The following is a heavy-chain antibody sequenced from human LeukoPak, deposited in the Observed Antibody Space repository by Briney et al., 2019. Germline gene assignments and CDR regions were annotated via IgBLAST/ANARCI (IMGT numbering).Heavy chain of an antibody. J-gene: IGHJ6*03. V-gene: IGHV4-38-2*01. Sequence: SETLSLTCAVSGYSISSSFYWGWIRQPPGKGLEWIGIIYDSGSTYYSPSLRSRITISVDTSKNQFSLKLYSVTAADTAVYYCARRGYTYGYFYMDVWGKGTTVTVSS. CDR1: GYSISSSFY. D-gene: IGHD5-18*01. CDR2: IYDSGST. CDR3: ARRGYTYGYFYMDV.